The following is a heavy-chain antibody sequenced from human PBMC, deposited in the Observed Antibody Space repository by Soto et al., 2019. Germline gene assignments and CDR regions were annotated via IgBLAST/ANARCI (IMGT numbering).Heavy chain of an antibody. V-gene: IGHV4-30-4*02. CDR3: ARDTLPSKYSSSRRDYYDYYGMDV. CDR1: GGSISSGDYY. J-gene: IGHJ6*02. Sequence: SDTLSLTCTVSGGSISSGDYYWSWISQPPGKGLEWIGYIYYSGSTYYNPSLKSRGTISADTSKNQFSLKLSSVTAADTAVYYWARDTLPSKYSSSRRDYYDYYGMDVWGQGTTVNVSS. CDR2: IYYSGST. D-gene: IGHD6-6*01.